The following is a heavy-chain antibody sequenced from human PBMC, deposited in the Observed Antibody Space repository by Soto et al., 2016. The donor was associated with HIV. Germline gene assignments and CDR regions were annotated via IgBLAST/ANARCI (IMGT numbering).Heavy chain of an antibody. V-gene: IGHV1-2*04. Sequence: QVQLVQSGAEVKKPGASVKVSCKASGYTFTGYYMHWVRQAPGQGLEWMGWIDPNSGVHTFPAVLQSSGLYSISTTYMELSGLRSDDTAVYYCARVSGYCSGGNCYPNNWGQGTLVTVSS. J-gene: IGHJ4*02. CDR1: GYTFTGYY. CDR3: ARVSGYCSGGNCYPNN. D-gene: IGHD2-15*01. CDR2: IDPNSG.